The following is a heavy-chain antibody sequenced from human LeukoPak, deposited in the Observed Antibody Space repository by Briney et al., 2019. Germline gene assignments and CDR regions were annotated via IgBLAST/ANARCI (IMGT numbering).Heavy chain of an antibody. D-gene: IGHD5-18*01. V-gene: IGHV1-69*13. J-gene: IGHJ4*02. Sequence: ASVKVSCKASGGTFSSYAINWVRQAPGQGLEWMGGITPIFGTANYVQKFQGRVTITADESTSTAYMELSRLRSEDTAIYYCARASSDDTAMATPFAYWGQGTLVTVSS. CDR1: GGTFSSYA. CDR2: ITPIFGTA. CDR3: ARASSDDTAMATPFAY.